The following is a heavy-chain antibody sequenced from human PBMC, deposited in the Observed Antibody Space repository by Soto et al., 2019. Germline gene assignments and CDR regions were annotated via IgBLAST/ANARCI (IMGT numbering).Heavy chain of an antibody. CDR1: GYTFTSYG. V-gene: IGHV1-18*01. D-gene: IGHD3-9*01. Sequence: ASVKVSCKASGYTFTSYGISWVRQAPGQGLEWMGWISAYNGNTNYAQKLQGRVTMTTDTSTSTAYMELRSLRSDDTAVYYCARGGTYYDILTGYQDGHHTDFCGQGIMVTVSS. J-gene: IGHJ4*03. CDR3: ARGGTYYDILTGYQDGHHTDF. CDR2: ISAYNGNT.